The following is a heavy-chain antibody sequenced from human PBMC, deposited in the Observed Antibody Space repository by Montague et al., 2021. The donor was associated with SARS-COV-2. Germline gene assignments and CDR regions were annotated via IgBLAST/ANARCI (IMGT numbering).Heavy chain of an antibody. CDR2: INHRGST. J-gene: IGHJ4*02. CDR3: ARQQAAARGAYFDY. D-gene: IGHD6-13*01. CDR1: DGSFSDYS. V-gene: IGHV4-34*01. Sequence: SETLSLTCAVYDGSFSDYSWTWIRQPPGKGLEWIGEINHRGSTNYNPSLKSRVTISVDTSKNQFSLKVSSLTAADTAVFYCARQQAAARGAYFDYWGQGTLVTVSS.